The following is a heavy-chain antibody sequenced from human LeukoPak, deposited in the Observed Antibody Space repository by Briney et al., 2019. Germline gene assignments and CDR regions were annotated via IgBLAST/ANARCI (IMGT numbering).Heavy chain of an antibody. D-gene: IGHD2-15*01. CDR3: AGQPNIVVVDNWFDP. CDR2: IYYGGSA. V-gene: IGHV4-39*07. J-gene: IGHJ5*02. Sequence: PSDTLSLTCTVSGGSITSSGFYWGWIRQPPGKGLEWIGNIYYGGSAYYSPSLKSRVTISVDTSKNQFSLKLSSVTAADTAVYYCAGQPNIVVVDNWFDPWGQGTLVAVSS. CDR1: GGSITSSGFY.